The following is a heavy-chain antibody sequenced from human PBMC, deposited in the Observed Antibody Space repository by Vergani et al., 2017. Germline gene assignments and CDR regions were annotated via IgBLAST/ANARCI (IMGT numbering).Heavy chain of an antibody. V-gene: IGHV3-23*01. J-gene: IGHJ4*02. CDR2: ISGSGGST. CDR1: GFTFSSYA. D-gene: IGHD2-15*01. Sequence: EVQLLESGGGLVQPGGSLRLSCAASGFTFSSYAMSWVRQAPGKGLEWVSAISGSGGSTYYADSVKGRFTISRENSKNTLYLQMNSLRAEDTAVYYCARLWYEDIVLPPFDYWGQGTLVTVSS. CDR3: ARLWYEDIVLPPFDY.